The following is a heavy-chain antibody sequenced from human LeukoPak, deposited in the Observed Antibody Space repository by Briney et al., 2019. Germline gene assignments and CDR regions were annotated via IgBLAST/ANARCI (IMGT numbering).Heavy chain of an antibody. CDR3: AARRPAATNNWFDP. CDR1: GGSISSGGYY. V-gene: IGHV4-39*07. D-gene: IGHD6-13*01. J-gene: IGHJ5*02. Sequence: SETLSLTCTVSGGSISSGGYYWSWIRQPPGKGLEWIGEINHSGSTNYNPSLKSRVTISVDTSKNQFSLKLSSVTAADTAVYYCAARRPAATNNWFDPWGQGTLVTVSS. CDR2: INHSGST.